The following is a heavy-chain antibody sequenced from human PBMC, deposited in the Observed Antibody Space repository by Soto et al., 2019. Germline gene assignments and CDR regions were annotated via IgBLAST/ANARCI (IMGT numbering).Heavy chain of an antibody. J-gene: IGHJ3*02. CDR1: GGSVSSGSYY. CDR2: IYYNGAT. V-gene: IGHV4-61*01. CDR3: ARNDAACDI. Sequence: QVQLQESGPGLVKPSETLSLTCTVSGGSVSSGSYYWTWIRQSPGKGLEWVGYIYYNGATSYNPSLKSRVIISRDTSKNQFSLKLTSVTAADTAVYYCARNDAACDIWGQGTMVSVSS.